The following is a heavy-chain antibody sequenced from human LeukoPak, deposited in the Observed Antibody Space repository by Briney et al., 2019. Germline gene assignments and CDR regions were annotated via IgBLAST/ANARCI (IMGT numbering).Heavy chain of an antibody. D-gene: IGHD3-9*01. CDR2: ISGSGGST. J-gene: IGHJ6*02. V-gene: IGHV3-23*01. Sequence: GGSLRLSCAASGFTFSSYAMSWVRQAPGKGLEWVSAISGSGGSTYYADSVKGRFTISRDNSKNTLYLQMNSLRAEDTAVYYCARRRADYDILTGYYRQHYYGMDVWGQGTTVTVSS. CDR3: ARRRADYDILTGYYRQHYYGMDV. CDR1: GFTFSSYA.